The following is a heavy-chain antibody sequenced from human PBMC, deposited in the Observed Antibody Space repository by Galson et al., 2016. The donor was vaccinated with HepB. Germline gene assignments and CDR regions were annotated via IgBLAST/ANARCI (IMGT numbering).Heavy chain of an antibody. CDR2: ISYDGSNK. D-gene: IGHD1-1*01. CDR3: ASATRGETTSY. Sequence: SLRLSCAASGFTFSSYAMHWGRQAPGKGLEWVAVISYDGSNKYYADSVKGRFTISRDNSKNTLYLQMNSLRAEDTAVYYCASATRGETTSYWGQGTLVTVSS. V-gene: IGHV3-30-3*01. J-gene: IGHJ4*02. CDR1: GFTFSSYA.